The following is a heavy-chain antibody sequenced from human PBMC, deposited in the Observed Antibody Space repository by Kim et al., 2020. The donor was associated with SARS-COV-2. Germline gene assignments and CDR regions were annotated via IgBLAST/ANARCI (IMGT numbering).Heavy chain of an antibody. CDR3: ARGGFSSSWRLDY. Sequence: DYAQKSQGRLTVTADDSTTTVYMELSSLRSDDTAVYFCARGGFSSSWRLDYWGQGTLVTVSS. J-gene: IGHJ4*02. V-gene: IGHV1-69*01. D-gene: IGHD6-13*01.